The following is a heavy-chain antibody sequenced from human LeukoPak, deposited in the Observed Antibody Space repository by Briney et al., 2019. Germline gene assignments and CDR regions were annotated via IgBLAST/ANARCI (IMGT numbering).Heavy chain of an antibody. Sequence: PGGSLRLCCAVSGFTFSSWWMTWVRHAPGKGLEGVANIKQDGSEKNYVDSVKGRFSISRDNAKNSLDLQMNRLRAEDTAVYYCARGHIGMDVWGKGTTVTVSS. CDR3: ARGHIGMDV. J-gene: IGHJ6*04. D-gene: IGHD5-12*01. V-gene: IGHV3-7*01. CDR1: GFTFSSWW. CDR2: IKQDGSEK.